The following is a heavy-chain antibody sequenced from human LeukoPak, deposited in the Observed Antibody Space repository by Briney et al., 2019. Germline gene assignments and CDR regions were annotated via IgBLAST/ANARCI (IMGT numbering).Heavy chain of an antibody. D-gene: IGHD1-26*01. CDR3: ARKRRDIVGATTADY. CDR1: GYTFTSYG. CDR2: ISAYNGNT. J-gene: IGHJ4*02. V-gene: IGHV1-18*01. Sequence: GASVKVSCKASGYTFTSYGISWARQAPGQGLEWMGWISAYNGNTNYAQKLQGRVTMTTDTSTSTAYMELRSLRSDDTAVYYCARKRRDIVGATTADYWGQGTLVTVSS.